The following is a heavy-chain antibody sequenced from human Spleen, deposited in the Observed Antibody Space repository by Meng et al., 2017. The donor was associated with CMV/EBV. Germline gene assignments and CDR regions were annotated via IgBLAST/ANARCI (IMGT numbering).Heavy chain of an antibody. J-gene: IGHJ4*02. V-gene: IGHV1-8*01. Sequence: KASGYTFTSYDINWVRQATGQGLEWMGGMNPNSGNTGYAQKFQGRVTMTRNTSISTAYMELSSLRSEDTAVYYCARETSGYYRGAFDYWGQGTLVTVSS. CDR2: MNPNSGNT. CDR3: ARETSGYYRGAFDY. CDR1: GYTFTSYD. D-gene: IGHD3-22*01.